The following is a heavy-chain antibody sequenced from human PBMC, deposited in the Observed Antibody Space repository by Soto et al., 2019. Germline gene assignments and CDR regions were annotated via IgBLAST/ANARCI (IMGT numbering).Heavy chain of an antibody. Sequence: EVQLVETGGGLIQPGGSLRLSCAASGFTVSSNYMSWVRQAPGKGLEWVSVMYSGGSTYYADSAKGRFTISRDNSKNTLYLQMNSLRAEDTAVYYCASYSYGLYYFDYWGQGTLVTVSS. CDR3: ASYSYGLYYFDY. CDR1: GFTVSSNY. V-gene: IGHV3-53*02. J-gene: IGHJ4*02. CDR2: MYSGGST. D-gene: IGHD5-18*01.